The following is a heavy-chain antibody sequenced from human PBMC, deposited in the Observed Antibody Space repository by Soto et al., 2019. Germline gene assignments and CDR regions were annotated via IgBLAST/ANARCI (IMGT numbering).Heavy chain of an antibody. Sequence: QVQLVESGGGVVQPGRSLRLSCAASGFTFSSYGMHWVRQAPGKGLEWVAVISYDGSNKYYADSVKGRFTISRDNSKNPLYLQMNSLRAEDTAVYYCAKGHGDYYYGMDVWGQGTTVTVSS. D-gene: IGHD4-17*01. CDR1: GFTFSSYG. CDR2: ISYDGSNK. CDR3: AKGHGDYYYGMDV. J-gene: IGHJ6*02. V-gene: IGHV3-30*18.